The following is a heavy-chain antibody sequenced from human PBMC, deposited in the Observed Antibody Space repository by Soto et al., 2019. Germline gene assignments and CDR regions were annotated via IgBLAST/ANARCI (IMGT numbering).Heavy chain of an antibody. CDR3: ARDPTYFYDSSGYYDY. Sequence: EVQLVESGGGLVQPEGSLRLSCAASGFTFSSYWMHWVRQAPGKGLVWVSRIISDGSSTSYADSVKGRFTISRDNAKNTLYLQMNSLRAEDTAVYYCARDPTYFYDSSGYYDYWGQGTLVTVSS. CDR2: IISDGSST. V-gene: IGHV3-74*01. D-gene: IGHD3-22*01. J-gene: IGHJ4*02. CDR1: GFTFSSYW.